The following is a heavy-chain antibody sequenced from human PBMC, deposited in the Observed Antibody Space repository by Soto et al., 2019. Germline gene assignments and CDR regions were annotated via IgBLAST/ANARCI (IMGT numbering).Heavy chain of an antibody. CDR3: ARSTVTTLGYYYYGMDV. J-gene: IGHJ6*02. Sequence: SVKVSCKASGGTFSSYAISWVRQAPGQGLEWMGGIIPIFGTANYAQKFQGRVTITADESTSTAYMELSSLRSEDTAVYYCARSTVTTLGYYYYGMDVWGQGTTVTVSS. V-gene: IGHV1-69*13. D-gene: IGHD4-4*01. CDR1: GGTFSSYA. CDR2: IIPIFGTA.